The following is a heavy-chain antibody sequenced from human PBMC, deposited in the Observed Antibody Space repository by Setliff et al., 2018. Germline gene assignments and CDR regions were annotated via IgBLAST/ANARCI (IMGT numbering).Heavy chain of an antibody. CDR1: GRSFSGYY. V-gene: IGHV4-34*01. J-gene: IGHJ4*02. D-gene: IGHD1-26*01. CDR3: ARSPSSGAYWNPRPFYSDY. CDR2: INHSGST. Sequence: SETLSLTCAVYGRSFSGYYWSWIRQPPGKGLEWIGEINHSGSTYYNPSLKSRVTISLDTSKNHFSLKLDSVTAADTALYYCARSPSSGAYWNPRPFYSDYWARGTLVTVSS.